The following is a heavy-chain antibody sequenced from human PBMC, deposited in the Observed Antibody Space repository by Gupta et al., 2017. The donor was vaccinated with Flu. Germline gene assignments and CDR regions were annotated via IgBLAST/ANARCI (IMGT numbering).Heavy chain of an antibody. CDR3: ARAQGGNSDAFDI. CDR1: GFTFSSYS. CDR2: ISSSSSYI. D-gene: IGHD4-23*01. J-gene: IGHJ3*02. V-gene: IGHV3-21*01. Sequence: VQLVESGGGLVKPGGSLRLSCAASGFTFSSYSMNWVHQAPGKGLEWVSSISSSSSYIYYADSVKGRFTISRDNAKNSLYLQMNSLRAEDTAVYYCARAQGGNSDAFDIWGQGTMVTVAS.